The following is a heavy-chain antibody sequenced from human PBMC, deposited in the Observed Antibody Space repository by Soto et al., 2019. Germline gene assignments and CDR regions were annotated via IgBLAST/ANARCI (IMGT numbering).Heavy chain of an antibody. CDR1: GFNFMSYA. J-gene: IGHJ4*02. CDR2: ISRDGRIT. D-gene: IGHD2-8*02. CDR3: AKDQWGLSGEWRGGYFDH. V-gene: IGHV3-64D*06. Sequence: GGSLRLSCSVSGFNFMSYAMHWVRRAPGRRLEHVSAISRDGRITYYAASVNDRFTITRDNSKNTLYLQMSSLSVDDTAVYYCAKDQWGLSGEWRGGYFDHWGQGTQVTVSS.